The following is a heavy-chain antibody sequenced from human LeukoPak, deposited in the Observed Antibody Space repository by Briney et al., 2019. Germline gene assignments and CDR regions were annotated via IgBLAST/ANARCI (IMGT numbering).Heavy chain of an antibody. D-gene: IGHD3-10*01. Sequence: GRSLRLSCAASGFTFSSYAMHWVRQAPGKGLEWVAVISYDGSNKYYADSVKGRFTISRDNSKNTLYLQMNSLGAEDTAVYYCARDGGPYGSGRRGTFDPWGQGTLVTVSS. J-gene: IGHJ5*02. CDR1: GFTFSSYA. CDR2: ISYDGSNK. V-gene: IGHV3-30*01. CDR3: ARDGGPYGSGRRGTFDP.